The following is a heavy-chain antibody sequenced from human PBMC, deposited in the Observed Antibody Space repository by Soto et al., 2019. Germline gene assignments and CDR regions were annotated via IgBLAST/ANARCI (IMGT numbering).Heavy chain of an antibody. CDR3: ARSSAGVFGIIIEGSNWLAP. V-gene: IGHV1-24*01. J-gene: IGHJ5*02. Sequence: ASVKVSCKVSGYTLTELSMHWVRQAPGKGLEWMGGFDPEDGETIYAQKFQGRVTMTEDTSTDTAYMELSSLRSEDTAIYYCARSSAGVFGIIIEGSNWLAPWGQGSLVTVSS. CDR1: GYTLTELS. D-gene: IGHD3-16*02. CDR2: FDPEDGET.